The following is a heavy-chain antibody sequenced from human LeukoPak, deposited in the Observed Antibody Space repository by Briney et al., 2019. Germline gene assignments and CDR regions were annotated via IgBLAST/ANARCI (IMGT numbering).Heavy chain of an antibody. V-gene: IGHV1-2*02. Sequence: VKVSXXXXXYTFXXXYMHWVRQAPGQGLEWMGWINPNSGGTNYAQKFQGRVTMTRDTSISTAYMELSRLRSDDTAVYYCARTGDRDAFDIWGQGTMVTVSS. J-gene: IGHJ3*02. CDR3: ARTGDRDAFDI. CDR2: INPNSGGT. CDR1: XYTFXXXY. D-gene: IGHD7-27*01.